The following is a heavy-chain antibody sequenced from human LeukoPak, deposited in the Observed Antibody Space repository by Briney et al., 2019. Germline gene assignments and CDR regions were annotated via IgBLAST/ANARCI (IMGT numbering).Heavy chain of an antibody. V-gene: IGHV1-46*01. D-gene: IGHD4-17*01. J-gene: IGHJ4*02. CDR2: INPSGGST. Sequence: GASVKVSCKASGYTFTSYYMHWVRQAPGQGLEWMGIINPSGGSTSYAQKFQGRVTMTRDTSTSTVYMELSSLRSEDTAVYYCARETTVTNKRKYYFDYWGQGTLVTVSS. CDR1: GYTFTSYY. CDR3: ARETTVTNKRKYYFDY.